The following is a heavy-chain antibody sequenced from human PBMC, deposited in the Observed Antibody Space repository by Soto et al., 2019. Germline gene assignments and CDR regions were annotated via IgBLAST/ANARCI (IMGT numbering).Heavy chain of an antibody. Sequence: SWVRQPPGKALEWLAHIFSNDEKSYSTSLKSRLTISKDTSKSQVVLTMTNMDPVDTATYYCARTYPSRYYDFWSGYYPIGSMDVWGKGTTVTVPS. V-gene: IGHV2-26*01. CDR3: ARTYPSRYYDFWSGYYPIGSMDV. D-gene: IGHD3-3*01. CDR2: IFSNDEK. J-gene: IGHJ6*04.